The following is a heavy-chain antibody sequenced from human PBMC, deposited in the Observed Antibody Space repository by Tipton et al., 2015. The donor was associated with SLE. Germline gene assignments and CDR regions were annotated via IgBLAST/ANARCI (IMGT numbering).Heavy chain of an antibody. CDR1: GDSISSTNYY. CDR3: ARADTAVGNDAFDI. D-gene: IGHD5-18*01. J-gene: IGHJ3*02. V-gene: IGHV4-39*01. Sequence: TLSLTCTVSGDSISSTNYYWGWIRQPPGKGLEWIGSIYYSGSTYYNPSLKSRVTISVVTSKNQFSLRLNSVTASDTAVYYCARADTAVGNDAFDIWGQGTTVTVST. CDR2: IYYSGST.